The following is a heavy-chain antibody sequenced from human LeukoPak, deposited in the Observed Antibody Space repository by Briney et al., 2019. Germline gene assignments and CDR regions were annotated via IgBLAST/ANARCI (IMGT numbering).Heavy chain of an antibody. Sequence: PGGSLRLSCAASGFTFSSYSMNWVRQAPGKGLEWVSSISSSSSYIYYADSVKGRFTISRDNAKNSLYLQMSSLRAEDTAVYYCARSHYYDSSGSFNFNYGLDVWGQGTTVIVSS. D-gene: IGHD3-22*01. J-gene: IGHJ6*02. CDR1: GFTFSSYS. CDR2: ISSSSSYI. CDR3: ARSHYYDSSGSFNFNYGLDV. V-gene: IGHV3-21*01.